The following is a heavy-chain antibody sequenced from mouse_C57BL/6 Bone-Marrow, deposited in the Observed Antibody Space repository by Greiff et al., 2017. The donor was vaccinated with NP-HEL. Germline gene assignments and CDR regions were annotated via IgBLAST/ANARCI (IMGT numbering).Heavy chain of an antibody. CDR3: ARPYGTYALFAY. V-gene: IGHV5-12*01. J-gene: IGHJ3*01. CDR1: GFTFSDYY. Sequence: EVKVEESGGGLVQPGGSLKLSCAASGFTFSDYYMYWVRQTPEKRLEWVAYISNGGGSTYYPDTVKGRFTISRDNAKNTLYLQMSRLKSEDTAMYYCARPYGTYALFAYWGQGTLVTVSA. D-gene: IGHD2-1*01. CDR2: ISNGGGST.